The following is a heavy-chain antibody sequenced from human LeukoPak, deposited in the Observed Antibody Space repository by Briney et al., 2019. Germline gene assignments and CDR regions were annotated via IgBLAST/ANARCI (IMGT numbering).Heavy chain of an antibody. D-gene: IGHD1-20*01. CDR3: AKDGYNWNDAQDVPFDY. J-gene: IGHJ4*02. CDR1: GFTFSSYA. Sequence: GGSLRLSCAASGFTFSSYAMSWVRQAPGKGLEWVSAISGSGGSTYYADSVKGRFTISRDNSKNTLYLQMNSLRAEDTAVYYCAKDGYNWNDAQDVPFDYWGQGTLVTVSS. V-gene: IGHV3-23*01. CDR2: ISGSGGST.